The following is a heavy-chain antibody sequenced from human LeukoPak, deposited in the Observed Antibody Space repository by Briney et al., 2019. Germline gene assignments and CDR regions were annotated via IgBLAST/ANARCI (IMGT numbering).Heavy chain of an antibody. CDR3: ARDNIAGSGSSD. CDR1: GFTFSSYA. J-gene: IGHJ4*02. V-gene: IGHV3-30-3*01. Sequence: GGSLRLSCAASGFTFSSYAIHWVRQAPGKGLEWVAVTSYDGIHKYYADSVQGRFTISRDNSKNTLYLQMNSLRVEDTAVYYCARDNIAGSGSSDWGQGTLVTVSS. D-gene: IGHD3-10*01. CDR2: TSYDGIHK.